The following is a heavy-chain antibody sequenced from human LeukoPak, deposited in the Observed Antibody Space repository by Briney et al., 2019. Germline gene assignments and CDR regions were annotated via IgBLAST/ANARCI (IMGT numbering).Heavy chain of an antibody. J-gene: IGHJ5*02. V-gene: IGHV4-39*07. CDR1: GGSISSSNYY. CDR3: ARSYDILTGYYRNWFDP. CDR2: FYYSGTS. Sequence: SETLSLTCTVSGGSISSSNYYWGWIRQPPGKGLEWIGSFYYSGTSYYNPSLKSQVTMSADTSKNQLSLELRSVTAADTAVYYCARSYDILTGYYRNWFDPWGQGTLVTVSS. D-gene: IGHD3-9*01.